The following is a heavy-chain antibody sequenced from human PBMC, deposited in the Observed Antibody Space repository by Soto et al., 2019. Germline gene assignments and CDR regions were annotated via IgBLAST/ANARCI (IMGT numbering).Heavy chain of an antibody. D-gene: IGHD5-12*01. J-gene: IGHJ4*02. V-gene: IGHV4-39*01. CDR3: ATPGSGYDYNLDY. CDR2: IYYSGST. Sequence: SETLSLTCTVSGGSISSSSYYWGWIRQPPGKGLEWIGSIYYSGSTYYNPSLKSRVTISVDTSKNQFSLKLSSVTAADTAVYYCATPGSGYDYNLDYWGQGTLVTVSS. CDR1: GGSISSSSYY.